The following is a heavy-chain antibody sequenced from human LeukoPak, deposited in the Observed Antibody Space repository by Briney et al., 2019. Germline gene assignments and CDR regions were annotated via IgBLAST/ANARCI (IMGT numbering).Heavy chain of an antibody. CDR2: IGTAGDT. V-gene: IGHV3-13*01. CDR3: ARGGYGSGSYERRAMVKPFEH. CDR1: GFTFSSYD. Sequence: GGSLRLSCAASGFTFSSYDMHWVRQATGKGLEWVSAIGTAGDTYYPGSVKGRFTISRENAENSLYLQMNSLRAGDTAVYYCARGGYGSGSYERRAMVKPFEHWGQGNLVP. D-gene: IGHD3-10*01. J-gene: IGHJ4*03.